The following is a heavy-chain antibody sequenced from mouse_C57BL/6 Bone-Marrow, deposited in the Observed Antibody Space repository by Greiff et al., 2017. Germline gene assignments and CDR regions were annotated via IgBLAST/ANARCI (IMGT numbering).Heavy chain of an antibody. J-gene: IGHJ1*03. CDR2: ISGGGGNT. CDR3: SRQVTTILTSTYSDV. D-gene: IGHD2-13*01. CDR1: GFTFSSYT. V-gene: IGHV5-9*01. Sequence: EVTLVESGGGLVKPGGSLKLSCAASGFTFSSYTMSWVRQTPEKRLQWVAAISGGGGNTYYPDSVKGRFTISRDNDKNILYLKMSSMWFEVTTFYYCSRQVTTILTSTYSDVWAIPTTVTLSS.